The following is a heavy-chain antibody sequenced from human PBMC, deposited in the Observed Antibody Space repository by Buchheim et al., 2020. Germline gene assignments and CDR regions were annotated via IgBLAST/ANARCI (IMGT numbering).Heavy chain of an antibody. J-gene: IGHJ4*02. CDR1: GFTFSSYG. CDR3: AREVATIYYFDY. Sequence: QVQLVESGGGVVQPGRSLRLSCAASGFTFSSYGMHWVRQAPGKGLEWVAVIWYDGSNKYYADSVKGRFTISRDNSNKPLYLQMNSLRAEDTAVYYCAREVATIYYFDYWGQGTL. D-gene: IGHD5-24*01. V-gene: IGHV3-33*01. CDR2: IWYDGSNK.